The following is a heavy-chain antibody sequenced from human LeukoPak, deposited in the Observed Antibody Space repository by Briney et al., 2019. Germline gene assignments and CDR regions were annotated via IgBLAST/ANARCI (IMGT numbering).Heavy chain of an antibody. V-gene: IGHV1-69*05. D-gene: IGHD1-14*01. CDR3: ASNAERAVYNYYYYAMDV. CDR2: IIPIFGTA. Sequence: GASVKVSCKVSGGTLSNYGISWVRQAPGQGLEWVGGIIPIFGTANYAQKFQGRVTITTDESTSTAYMELSSLRFEDTAVYYCASNAERAVYNYYYYAMDVWGQGTTVTVSS. J-gene: IGHJ6*02. CDR1: GGTLSNYG.